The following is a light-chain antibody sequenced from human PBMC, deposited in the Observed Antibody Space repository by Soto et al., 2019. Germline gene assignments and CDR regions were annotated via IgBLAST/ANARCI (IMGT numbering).Light chain of an antibody. CDR3: SSLTNSNTLL. CDR1: RSDIGDYNY. V-gene: IGLV2-14*01. Sequence: SVLTQPASVSGSPGQSVTISCTGTRSDIGDYNYVSWYQQHPGKVPKLLIYEVNKRPSGVSNRFSGSKSANSASLTISGLQAEDEADYYCSSLTNSNTLLFGGGTQRTVL. J-gene: IGLJ3*02. CDR2: EVN.